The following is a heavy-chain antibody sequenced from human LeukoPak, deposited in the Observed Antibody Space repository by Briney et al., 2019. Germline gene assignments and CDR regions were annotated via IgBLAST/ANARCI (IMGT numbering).Heavy chain of an antibody. D-gene: IGHD6-19*01. Sequence: GRSLRLSCAASGFTFSSYAMRWVRQAPGKGLEWVAVISYDGSNKYYADSVKGRFTISRDNSKNTLYLQMNSLRAEDTAVYYCARVYEQWLSTNYGMDVWGQGTTVTVSS. V-gene: IGHV3-30-3*01. CDR1: GFTFSSYA. CDR3: ARVYEQWLSTNYGMDV. CDR2: ISYDGSNK. J-gene: IGHJ6*02.